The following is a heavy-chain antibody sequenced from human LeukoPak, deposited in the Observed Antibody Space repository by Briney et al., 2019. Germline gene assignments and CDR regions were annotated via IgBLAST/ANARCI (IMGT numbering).Heavy chain of an antibody. V-gene: IGHV3-30*02. D-gene: IGHD6-19*01. CDR1: GFTFSSYG. J-gene: IGHJ4*02. CDR3: AKRAVDGLKPLFDN. Sequence: GGSLRLSCAASGFTFSSYGMHWVRQAPGKGLEWVAVIWYDGSNKYYADSVKGRFTISRDNFKNTLYLQMNSLRPEDTALYYCAKRAVDGLKPLFDNWGQGTLVTVSS. CDR2: IWYDGSNK.